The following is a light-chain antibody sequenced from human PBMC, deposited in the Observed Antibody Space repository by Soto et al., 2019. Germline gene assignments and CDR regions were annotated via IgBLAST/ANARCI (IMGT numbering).Light chain of an antibody. CDR1: QTIGNW. J-gene: IGKJ1*01. Sequence: DIPMTQSPAALSASVGDRVTITCRASQTIGNWLAWYQQKPGKAPNLLIYKASNLESGVPSRFSGSGSGTEFTLTISSLQPDDFATYYCQLYNGTFGQGTKVEIK. V-gene: IGKV1-5*03. CDR3: QLYNGT. CDR2: KAS.